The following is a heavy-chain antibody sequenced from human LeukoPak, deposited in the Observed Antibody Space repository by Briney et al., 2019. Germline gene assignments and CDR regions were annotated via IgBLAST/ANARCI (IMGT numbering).Heavy chain of an antibody. CDR3: ARDGDFGVVIRYNWFDP. D-gene: IGHD3-3*01. CDR1: GFTFSSYS. J-gene: IGHJ5*02. CDR2: ISNCSSYI. Sequence: GGSLRLSCAASGFTFSSYSMNWVRQAPGKGLEWVSSISNCSSYIYYADSVKGRFTISRDNAKNSLYLQMNSLRAEDTAVYYCARDGDFGVVIRYNWFDPWGQGTLVTVS. V-gene: IGHV3-21*01.